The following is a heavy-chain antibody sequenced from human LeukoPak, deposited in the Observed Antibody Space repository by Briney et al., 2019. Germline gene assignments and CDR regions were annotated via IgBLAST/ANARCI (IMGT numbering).Heavy chain of an antibody. Sequence: PGGSLRLSCAASGFTFSYFWMTWVRQAPGKGLEWVANINEDGSKKYYVDSVKGRFTISRDNAKNSLYLQMNSLRVEDTAVYYCARGRGDSGWWILYFFDYWGQGNLITVSS. CDR3: ARGRGDSGWWILYFFDY. CDR1: GFTFSYFW. D-gene: IGHD6-19*01. V-gene: IGHV3-7*01. CDR2: INEDGSKK. J-gene: IGHJ4*02.